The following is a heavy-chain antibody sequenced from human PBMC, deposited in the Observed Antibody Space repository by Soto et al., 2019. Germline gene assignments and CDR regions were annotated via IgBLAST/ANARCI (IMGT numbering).Heavy chain of an antibody. CDR2: IDHHGSGT. D-gene: IGHD1-26*01. CDR3: GSVFEY. CDR1: GLTFTDFW. V-gene: IGHV3-74*01. J-gene: IGHJ4*02. Sequence: PRLSCVVSGLTFTDFWMHWVRQVPGKGLEWVARIDHHGSGTSYVDSVQGRFTVSRDNAKNTVYLQMSSLRAEDTAVYYCGSVFEYWGQGILVTVSS.